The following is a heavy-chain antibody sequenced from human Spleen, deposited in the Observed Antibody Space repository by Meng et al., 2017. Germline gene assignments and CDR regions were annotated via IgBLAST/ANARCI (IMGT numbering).Heavy chain of an antibody. J-gene: IGHJ4*02. V-gene: IGHV2-5*02. CDR1: GFSLNNIGVG. CDR3: AHRHHRTYFDY. Sequence: ITLTESCPSLGDHTSTLTLSVTFFGFSLNNIGVGAGCIRQRPGKALEWLALIYWDDDKRSRPSLKNRLTITKATSTNQVVLTMTNMDPVDTATYYWAHRHHRTYFDYWGQGTLVTVSS. CDR2: IYWDDDK.